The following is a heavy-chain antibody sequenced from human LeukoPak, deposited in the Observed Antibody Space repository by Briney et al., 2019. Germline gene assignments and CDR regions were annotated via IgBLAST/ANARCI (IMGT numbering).Heavy chain of an antibody. Sequence: ASVKVSCKVSGYTLTELSMHWVRQAPGKGLEWMGRFDPEDGETIYAQKFQGRVTMTRDTSISTAYMELSRLRSDDTAVYYCARDGYGSGSPTFDYWGQGTLVTVSS. V-gene: IGHV1-24*01. CDR2: FDPEDGET. J-gene: IGHJ4*02. CDR1: GYTLTELS. D-gene: IGHD3-10*01. CDR3: ARDGYGSGSPTFDY.